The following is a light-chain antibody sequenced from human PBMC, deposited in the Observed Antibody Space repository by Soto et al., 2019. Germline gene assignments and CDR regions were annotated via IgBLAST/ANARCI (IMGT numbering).Light chain of an antibody. J-gene: IGKJ1*01. V-gene: IGKV4-1*01. CDR2: RAS. CDR1: QSVLTTDSNNKNY. Sequence: DTVITQSPDSLAVSLGGRANITCRSSQSVLTTDSNNKNYVAWYQHKSGQPPRLLIYRASTRESGVPARCIGSGACAEVTLTISSLQAEDESAYFCHQQYSGPRTFGPGTKVDIK. CDR3: HQQYSGPRT.